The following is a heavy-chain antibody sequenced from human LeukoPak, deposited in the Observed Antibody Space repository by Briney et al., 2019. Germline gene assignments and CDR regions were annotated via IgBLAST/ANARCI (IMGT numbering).Heavy chain of an antibody. V-gene: IGHV3-21*01. J-gene: IGHJ4*02. CDR1: GFTFSTYS. CDR3: ARGRGGSYYLGYGFDY. D-gene: IGHD1-26*01. CDR2: ISTSSIYI. Sequence: GGSLRLSCAASGFTFSTYSMNWVRQAPGKGLEWVSSISTSSIYIYYADSVKGRFTISRDNAKNSLFLQMDSLRAEDTAVYYCARGRGGSYYLGYGFDYWGQGTLVTVSS.